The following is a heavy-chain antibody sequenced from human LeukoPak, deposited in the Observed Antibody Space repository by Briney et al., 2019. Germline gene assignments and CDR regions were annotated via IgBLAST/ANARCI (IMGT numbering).Heavy chain of an antibody. J-gene: IGHJ4*02. Sequence: PGGSLRLSCAASGFTFSSYAMCWVRQAPGKGLEWVSTISGSGGVTYSPDSVRGRFTISRDNSKNTLHLQMDSLRAEATAIYYCAKWPEGATPKFHYWGQGTLVTVSS. CDR2: ISGSGGVT. CDR1: GFTFSSYA. CDR3: AKWPEGATPKFHY. D-gene: IGHD1-26*01. V-gene: IGHV3-23*01.